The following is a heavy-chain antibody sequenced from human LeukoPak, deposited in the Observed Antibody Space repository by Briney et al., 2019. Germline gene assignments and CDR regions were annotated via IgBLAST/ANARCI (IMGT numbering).Heavy chain of an antibody. CDR1: GFTFSSYA. V-gene: IGHV3-30*01. D-gene: IGHD1-26*01. CDR2: ISYDGSNK. J-gene: IGHJ4*02. Sequence: GGSLRLSCAASGFTFSSYAMHWVRQAPGKGLEWVAVISYDGSNKYYADSVKGRFTISRDNSKNTLYLQMNSLRAEDTAVYYCARDGGWELPPDFDYWGQGTLVTVSS. CDR3: ARDGGWELPPDFDY.